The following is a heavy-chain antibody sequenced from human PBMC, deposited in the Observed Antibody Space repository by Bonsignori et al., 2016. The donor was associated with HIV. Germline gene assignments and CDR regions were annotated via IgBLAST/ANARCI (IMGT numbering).Heavy chain of an antibody. CDR3: ASGRYSGRQSRFDP. J-gene: IGHJ5*02. Sequence: WVRQAPGQGLEWMGWINPNSGGTNYAQKFQGRVTMTRDTSISTAYMELSRLRSDDTAVYYCASGRYSGRQSRFDPWGQGTLVTVSS. CDR2: INPNSGGT. V-gene: IGHV1-2*02. D-gene: IGHD1-26*01.